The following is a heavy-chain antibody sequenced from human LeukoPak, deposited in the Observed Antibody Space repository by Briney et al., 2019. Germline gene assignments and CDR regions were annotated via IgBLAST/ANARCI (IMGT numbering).Heavy chain of an antibody. D-gene: IGHD3-22*01. V-gene: IGHV3-53*01. Sequence: PGGSLRLSCAASGFTFNTFHMHWVRQAPGKGLEWVSTLYSNGNTYYADSVKGRFTISRDNSKNTLSLQMNSLRAEDTAVYYCARDYYDGSAYYSYYEYWGQGTLVTVSS. CDR3: ARDYYDGSAYYSYYEY. CDR1: GFTFNTFH. CDR2: LYSNGNT. J-gene: IGHJ4*02.